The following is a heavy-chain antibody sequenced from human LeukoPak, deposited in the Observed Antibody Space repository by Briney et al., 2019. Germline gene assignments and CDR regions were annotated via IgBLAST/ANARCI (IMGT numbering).Heavy chain of an antibody. J-gene: IGHJ5*02. Sequence: ASVKVSCKAFGYTFTRYDMNWVRQATGQGLEWLGWMNPNSGNTGYAQKFQGRVTMTRNTSISTAYMELSSLRSEDTAVYYCARDYGGNSGWFDPWGQGTLVTVSS. V-gene: IGHV1-8*01. CDR1: GYTFTRYD. D-gene: IGHD4-23*01. CDR3: ARDYGGNSGWFDP. CDR2: MNPNSGNT.